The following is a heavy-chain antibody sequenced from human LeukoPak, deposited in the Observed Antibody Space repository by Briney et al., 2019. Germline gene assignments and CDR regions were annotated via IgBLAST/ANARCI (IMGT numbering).Heavy chain of an antibody. J-gene: IGHJ4*02. CDR2: IYYSGST. D-gene: IGHD5-18*01. V-gene: IGHV4-39*01. CDR1: GGSISSSRYY. CDR3: ASVDTAMVPDY. Sequence: PSETLSLTCTVSGGSISSSRYYWGWIRQPPGKGLEWIGSIYYSGSTYYNPSLKSRVTISVDTSKNQFSLKLSSVTAADTAVYYCASVDTAMVPDYWGQGTLVTVSS.